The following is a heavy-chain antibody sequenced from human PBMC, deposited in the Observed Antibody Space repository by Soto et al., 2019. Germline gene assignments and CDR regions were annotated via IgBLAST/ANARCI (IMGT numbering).Heavy chain of an antibody. Sequence: ASVKVSCKAYVYTFTGYYMHWVRQAPGQGLEWMGWINPNSGGTNYAQKFQGWVTMTRDTSISIAYLQMNSLKTEDTAVYYCSRAVAEFFTDTSGYLLTFDYWGPGTLVTVSS. J-gene: IGHJ4*02. D-gene: IGHD3-22*01. CDR1: VYTFTGYY. CDR3: SRAVAEFFTDTSGYLLTFDY. V-gene: IGHV1-2*04. CDR2: INPNSGGT.